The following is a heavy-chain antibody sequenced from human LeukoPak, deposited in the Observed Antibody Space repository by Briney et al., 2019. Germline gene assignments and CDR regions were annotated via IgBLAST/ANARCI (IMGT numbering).Heavy chain of an antibody. V-gene: IGHV1-24*01. Sequence: ASVEVSCKVSGYTLTELSMHWVRQAPGKGLEWMRGFDPEDGETIYAQKFQGRVTMTEDTSTDTAYMELSSLRSEDTAVYYCATGYSSSWDVSNYYFDYWGQGTLVTVSS. CDR3: ATGYSSSWDVSNYYFDY. CDR1: GYTLTELS. CDR2: FDPEDGET. D-gene: IGHD6-13*01. J-gene: IGHJ4*02.